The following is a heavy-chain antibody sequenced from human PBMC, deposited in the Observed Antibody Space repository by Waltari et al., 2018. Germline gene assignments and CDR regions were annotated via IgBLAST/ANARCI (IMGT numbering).Heavy chain of an antibody. D-gene: IGHD1-26*01. CDR3: ATTWELPYWYFDL. Sequence: EVQLVESGGGLVQHGGCLRLSCAASGFTLSRDALCAVRKAPGKGLELVSAISGSGGSTYYADSVKVRFTISRDKSKNTLYLQMNSLRAEDTAVYYCATTWELPYWYFDLWGRGTLVTVSS. V-gene: IGHV3-23*04. J-gene: IGHJ2*01. CDR2: ISGSGGST. CDR1: GFTLSRDA.